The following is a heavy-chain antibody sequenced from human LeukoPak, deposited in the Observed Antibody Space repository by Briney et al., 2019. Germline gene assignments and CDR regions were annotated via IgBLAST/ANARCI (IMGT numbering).Heavy chain of an antibody. J-gene: IGHJ4*02. V-gene: IGHV3-74*01. CDR2: VNGEGGYR. Sequence: GGSLRLSCAASGFSISSFLMHWVRHAPGKGLVWVSRVNGEGGYRNYADSVKGRFTISRDNARNTLYLQMHSLRADDTAVYYCAQRGTVTKTLDYWGQGTLVTVSS. D-gene: IGHD4-17*01. CDR1: GFSISSFL. CDR3: AQRGTVTKTLDY.